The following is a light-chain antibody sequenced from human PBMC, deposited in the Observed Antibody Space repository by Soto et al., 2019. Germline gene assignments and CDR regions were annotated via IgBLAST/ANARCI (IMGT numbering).Light chain of an antibody. CDR2: GAS. CDR1: QSVSSSY. Sequence: EIVLTQSPGTLSLSPGERATLSCRASQSVSSSYLAWYQQKPGQAPRLLIYGASSRATGIPDRFSGSGSGTDFTLTISRLEPEDFGVYYCQQYASSPPYTFGQGTTLEIK. CDR3: QQYASSPPYT. J-gene: IGKJ2*01. V-gene: IGKV3-20*01.